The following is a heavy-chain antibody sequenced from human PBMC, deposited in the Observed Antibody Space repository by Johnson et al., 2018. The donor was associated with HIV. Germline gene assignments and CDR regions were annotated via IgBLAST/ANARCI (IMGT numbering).Heavy chain of an antibody. V-gene: IGHV3-30*19. CDR1: GFTFSNYG. CDR3: AKETRDSRSAFDI. J-gene: IGHJ3*02. D-gene: IGHD3-22*01. CDR2: ISYDGSNK. Sequence: QVQLVESGGGVVQPGGSLRLSCAASGFTFSNYGMHWVRQAPGKGLEWVAVISYDGSNKYYADSVKGRFTISRDKSKNTMYLQMNSLRAEDTAVYYCAKETRDSRSAFDIWGQGTMVTVSS.